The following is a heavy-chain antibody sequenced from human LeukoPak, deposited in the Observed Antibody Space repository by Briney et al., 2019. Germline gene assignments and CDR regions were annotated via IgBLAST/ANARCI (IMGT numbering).Heavy chain of an antibody. CDR2: ISRSATTI. CDR3: ARVDNFDY. CDR1: GFTFSSYE. V-gene: IGHV3-48*03. D-gene: IGHD3-22*01. J-gene: IGHJ4*02. Sequence: GGSLRLSCAASGFTFSSYEMNWVRQAPGKGLEWVSSISRSATTIYYADSVKGRFTISRDNAKNSLYLQMNSLRAEDTAVYYCARVDNFDYWGQGTLVTVSS.